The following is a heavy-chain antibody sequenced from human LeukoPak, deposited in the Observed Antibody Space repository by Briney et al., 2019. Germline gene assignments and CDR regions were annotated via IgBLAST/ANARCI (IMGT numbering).Heavy chain of an antibody. V-gene: IGHV3-23*01. CDR1: GFTFSSSA. J-gene: IGHJ4*02. D-gene: IGHD1-1*01. CDR3: AKDIGNGDGDY. Sequence: PGGSLRLSCAASGFTFSSSAMSWVRQAPGKGLEWVSAISNNGGYTYYADSVQGRFTISRDNSKSTLCLQMNSLRAEDTAVYYCAKDIGNGDGDYWGQGTLVTASS. CDR2: ISNNGGYT.